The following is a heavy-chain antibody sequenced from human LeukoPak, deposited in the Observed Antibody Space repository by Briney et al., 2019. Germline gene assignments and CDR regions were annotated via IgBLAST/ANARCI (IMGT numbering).Heavy chain of an antibody. CDR2: ISSSSSYI. Sequence: PGGSLRLSCAASGFTFSSYGMHWVRQAPGRGLEWVSSISSSSSYIYYADSVKGRFTISRDNAKNSMYLQMNSLRAEDTAVYSCARGPPYSYDTSGYYPFDPWGQGTLVTVSS. CDR1: GFTFSSYG. D-gene: IGHD3-22*01. CDR3: ARGPPYSYDTSGYYPFDP. J-gene: IGHJ5*02. V-gene: IGHV3-21*01.